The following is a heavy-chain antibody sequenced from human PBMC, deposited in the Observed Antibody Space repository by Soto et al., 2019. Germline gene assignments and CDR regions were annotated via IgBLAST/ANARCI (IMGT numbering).Heavy chain of an antibody. CDR1: GGSISSGGYY. Sequence: QVQLQESGPGLVKPSQTLSLTCTVSGGSISSGGYYWSWIRQHPGKGLEWIGYIYYSGSTYYNPSLKRRGTLXXDXSXIQFSLKLSSVTAADTAVYYCARESRDYGGNRHFQHWGQGTLVTVSS. CDR3: ARESRDYGGNRHFQH. CDR2: IYYSGST. J-gene: IGHJ1*01. D-gene: IGHD4-17*01. V-gene: IGHV4-31*03.